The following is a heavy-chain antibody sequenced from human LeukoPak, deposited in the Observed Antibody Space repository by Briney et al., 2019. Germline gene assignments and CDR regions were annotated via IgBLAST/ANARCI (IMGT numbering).Heavy chain of an antibody. Sequence: QPGGSLRLSCAASGFTFSSYSMNWVRQAPGKGLEWVSYISSSSSTIYYADSVKGRFTISRDNSKNTLYLQMNSLRAEDTAVYYCASPRDPLHGQQRGVDYWGQGTLVTVSS. V-gene: IGHV3-48*01. J-gene: IGHJ4*02. CDR3: ASPRDPLHGQQRGVDY. CDR2: ISSSSSTI. CDR1: GFTFSSYS. D-gene: IGHD6-13*01.